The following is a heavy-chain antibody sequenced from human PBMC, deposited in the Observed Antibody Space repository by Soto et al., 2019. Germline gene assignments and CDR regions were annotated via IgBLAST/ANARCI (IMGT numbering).Heavy chain of an antibody. Sequence: QQVEIGGGLVNPGESLRLSCAASGFNFSNYYMAWVRQAPGKGLEWISYISSRASYTKYADSVEGRFTVSRDNANGSLYRQMNSLIGDDTGIYYCARRQPMLVLDTWGQGTLVTFSS. CDR3: ARRQPMLVLDT. CDR2: ISSRASYT. V-gene: IGHV3-11*06. J-gene: IGHJ5*02. D-gene: IGHD3-10*01. CDR1: GFNFSNYY.